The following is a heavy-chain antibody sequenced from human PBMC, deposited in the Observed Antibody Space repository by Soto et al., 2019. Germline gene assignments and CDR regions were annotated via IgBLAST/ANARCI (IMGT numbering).Heavy chain of an antibody. Sequence: QVQLVESGGGVVQPGRSLRLSCGASGFTFSSYAMHWVRQAPGKGLEWVAVISYDGSNKYYADSVKGRFTISRDNSKNTLYLQVNSLRAEDTAVYYCARTVGYGSGSWGYAFDIWGQGTMVTVSS. CDR1: GFTFSSYA. J-gene: IGHJ3*02. CDR2: ISYDGSNK. D-gene: IGHD3-10*01. V-gene: IGHV3-30-3*01. CDR3: ARTVGYGSGSWGYAFDI.